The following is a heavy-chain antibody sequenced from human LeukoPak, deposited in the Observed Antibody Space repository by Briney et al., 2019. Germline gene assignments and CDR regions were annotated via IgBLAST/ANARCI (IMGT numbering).Heavy chain of an antibody. D-gene: IGHD3-3*01. CDR3: AKGSRDSRPYYFDF. CDR1: GFSFSGYA. J-gene: IGHJ4*02. Sequence: GGSLRLSCAASGFSFSGYAMSWVRQAPGKGLEWVSAITGSGGDTYHADSVRGRFTISRDNSKNTLYLQMNSLRPEDTALYYCAKGSRDSRPYYFDFWGQEILVTVSS. CDR2: ITGSGGDT. V-gene: IGHV3-23*01.